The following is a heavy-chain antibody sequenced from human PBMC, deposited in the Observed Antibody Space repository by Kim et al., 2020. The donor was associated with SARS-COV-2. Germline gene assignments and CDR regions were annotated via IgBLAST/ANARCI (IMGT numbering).Heavy chain of an antibody. Sequence: SRVTISVDTSKNQFSLKLSSVTAADTAVYYCARGKLISSSWYTYYYGMDVWGQGTTVTVSS. V-gene: IGHV4-34*01. J-gene: IGHJ6*02. CDR3: ARGKLISSSWYTYYYGMDV. D-gene: IGHD6-13*01.